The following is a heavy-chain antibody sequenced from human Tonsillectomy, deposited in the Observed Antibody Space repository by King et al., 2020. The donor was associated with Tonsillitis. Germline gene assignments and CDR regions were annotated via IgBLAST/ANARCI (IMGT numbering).Heavy chain of an antibody. D-gene: IGHD3-10*01. CDR1: GFTFSSYA. J-gene: IGHJ5*02. V-gene: IGHV3-23*04. CDR2: ISGSGGST. CDR3: AKAGGLWFGEVGDL. Sequence: VQLVESGGGLVQPGGSLRLSCAASGFTFSSYAMIWVRQAPGKGLEWVSGISGSGGSTYYAESVKGRFTMSRDNSKNTLYLQLNSLRAEDTALYYCAKAGGLWFGEVGDLWGQGTLVTVSS.